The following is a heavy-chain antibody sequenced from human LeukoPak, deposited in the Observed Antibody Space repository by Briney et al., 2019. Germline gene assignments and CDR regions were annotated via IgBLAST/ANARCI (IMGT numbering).Heavy chain of an antibody. J-gene: IGHJ4*02. CDR1: GFTFSSYA. CDR3: ARDQVAAVAGTGFDY. Sequence: GRSLRLSCAASGFTFSSYAMHWVRQAPGKGLEWVAVISYDGSNKYYADSVKGRFTISRDNSKNTLYLQMNSLRAEDTAVYYCARDQVAAVAGTGFDYWGQGTLVTVSS. D-gene: IGHD6-19*01. CDR2: ISYDGSNK. V-gene: IGHV3-30-3*01.